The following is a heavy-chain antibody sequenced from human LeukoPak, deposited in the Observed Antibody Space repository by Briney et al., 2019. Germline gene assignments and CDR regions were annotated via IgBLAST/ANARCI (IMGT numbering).Heavy chain of an antibody. CDR2: INPNSGGT. Sequence: GASVKVSCKASGYTFTGYYIHWVRQAPGQGLEWMGWINPNSGGTNYAQKFQGRVTMTRDTSISTAYMELSRLRSDDTAVYYCARDSYSSSSFDYWGQGTLVTVSS. J-gene: IGHJ4*02. CDR3: ARDSYSSSSFDY. V-gene: IGHV1-2*02. CDR1: GYTFTGYY. D-gene: IGHD6-6*01.